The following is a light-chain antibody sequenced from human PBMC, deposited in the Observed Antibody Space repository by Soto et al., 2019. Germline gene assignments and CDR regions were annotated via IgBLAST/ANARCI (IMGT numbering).Light chain of an antibody. CDR2: TAS. CDR1: QDISKF. CDR3: QQYHSYPVT. V-gene: IGKV1-16*02. J-gene: IGKJ4*01. Sequence: DIQMTQSPSSLSASVGDTVTITCRASQDISKFLAWFQQKPGKAPQSLIYTASSLQSGVPSKFSGSGSETDFTLIISSLQPEDFATYYCQQYHSYPVTFGGGTKVEIK.